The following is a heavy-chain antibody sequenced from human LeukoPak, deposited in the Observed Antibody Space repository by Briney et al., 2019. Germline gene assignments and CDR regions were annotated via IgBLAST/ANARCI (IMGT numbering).Heavy chain of an antibody. D-gene: IGHD4-23*01. CDR3: ARARGYGGEYYFDY. CDR1: GGTFSSYA. Sequence: ASVKVSCKASGGTFSSYAISWVRQAPGQGLEWVGGIIPIFGTANYAQKFQGRVTITADKSTSTAYMELSSLRSEDTAVYYCARARGYGGEYYFDYWGQGTLVTVSS. CDR2: IIPIFGTA. V-gene: IGHV1-69*06. J-gene: IGHJ4*02.